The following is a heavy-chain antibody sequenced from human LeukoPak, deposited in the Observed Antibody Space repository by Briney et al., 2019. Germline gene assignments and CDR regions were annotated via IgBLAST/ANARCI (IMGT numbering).Heavy chain of an antibody. CDR1: GYSISSGYH. V-gene: IGHV4-38-2*01. CDR2: IHHSGST. J-gene: IGHJ4*02. Sequence: PSETLSLTCAVSGYSISSGYHWDWIRQPPGKGLEWIGSIHHSGSTYYNPSLKSRVTISVDTSKNQFSLKLGSVTAADTAVYYCARINWNPDYWGQGTLVTVSS. D-gene: IGHD1-1*01. CDR3: ARINWNPDY.